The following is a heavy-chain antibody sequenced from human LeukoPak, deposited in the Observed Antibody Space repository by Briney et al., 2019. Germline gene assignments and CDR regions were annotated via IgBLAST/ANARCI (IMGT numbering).Heavy chain of an antibody. CDR3: AGGGYGDYADY. CDR1: GGTFRSYA. D-gene: IGHD4-17*01. CDR2: IIPIFCTA. V-gene: IGHV1-69*05. Sequence: SVKVSCKASGGTFRSYAISWVRQAPGQGLEWMGRIIPIFCTANYAHKFQGRVKITTDESPSTAYMELSSLRAEDPAVYYCAGGGYGDYADYWGQGTLVTVSS. J-gene: IGHJ4*02.